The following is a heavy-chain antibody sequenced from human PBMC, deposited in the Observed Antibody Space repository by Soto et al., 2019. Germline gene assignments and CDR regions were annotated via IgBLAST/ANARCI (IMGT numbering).Heavy chain of an antibody. CDR2: MNPNIGNT. D-gene: IGHD5-12*01. CDR3: ASDIGGDRCDH. Sequence: QVQLVQSGAEVKKPGASVKVSCKASGYTFTSYDINWVRQATGQGLEWMGWMNPNIGNTGYAQKFQGRVTMTSNTSISRAYMELICVRSEGKAVYYCASDIGGDRCDHWGQRTQVTVSS. J-gene: IGHJ4*02. V-gene: IGHV1-8*01. CDR1: GYTFTSYD.